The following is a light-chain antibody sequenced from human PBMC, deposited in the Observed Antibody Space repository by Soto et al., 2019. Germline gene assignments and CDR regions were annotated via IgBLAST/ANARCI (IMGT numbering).Light chain of an antibody. CDR2: LGS. CDR1: QRLLHSNGNNF. Sequence: EIVMTQSPPSLTVTPGEPASISCRSSQRLLHSNGNNFLDWYLQKPGQSPQLLIYLGSNRASGVPDRVSGSGAGTEFTLKISRVEAEDVGVYYCMQALQTPYTFGQGTKLEIK. V-gene: IGKV2-28*01. CDR3: MQALQTPYT. J-gene: IGKJ2*01.